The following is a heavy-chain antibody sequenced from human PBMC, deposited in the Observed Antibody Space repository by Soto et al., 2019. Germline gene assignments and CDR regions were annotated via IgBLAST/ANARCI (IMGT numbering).Heavy chain of an antibody. CDR2: IYTGGRT. D-gene: IGHD2-15*01. J-gene: IGHJ4*02. CDR1: GDSFSHYY. Sequence: SETLSLTCIVSGDSFSHYYWSWIRQPAGKGLEWIGRIYTGGRTNYNPSLKSRATMSVDTSKNQFSLKLTSVTAADTAVYYCASGINFDYWGQGTLVTVSS. CDR3: ASGINFDY. V-gene: IGHV4-4*07.